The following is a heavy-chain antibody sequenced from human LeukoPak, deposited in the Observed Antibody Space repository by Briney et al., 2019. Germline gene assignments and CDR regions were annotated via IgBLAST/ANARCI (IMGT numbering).Heavy chain of an antibody. CDR3: ARSPRGYSSGYHSNHFDY. Sequence: GESLKISCAASGFTLSSYSMNWVRQAPGKGLEWVSSISSGSSYIYYADSVKGRFTISRDNAKNSLYLQMNSLRAEDTAVYYCARSPRGYSSGYHSNHFDYWGQGTLVTVSS. CDR2: ISSGSSYI. V-gene: IGHV3-21*01. CDR1: GFTLSSYS. D-gene: IGHD5-18*01. J-gene: IGHJ4*02.